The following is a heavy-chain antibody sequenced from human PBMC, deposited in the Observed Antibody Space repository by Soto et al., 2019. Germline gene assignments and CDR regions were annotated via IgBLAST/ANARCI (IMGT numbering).Heavy chain of an antibody. CDR1: GFTFSGYS. V-gene: IGHV3-48*01. Sequence: PGGSLRLSCAASGFTFSGYSMNWVRQAPGKGLEWVSYISGSSSATYYADSVKGRFTISRDNAKNSVYLQMNSLRVEDTAVYYCARNQNYGFDYWGQGTVVNVAS. CDR3: ARNQNYGFDY. J-gene: IGHJ4*02. CDR2: ISGSSSAT. D-gene: IGHD3-10*01.